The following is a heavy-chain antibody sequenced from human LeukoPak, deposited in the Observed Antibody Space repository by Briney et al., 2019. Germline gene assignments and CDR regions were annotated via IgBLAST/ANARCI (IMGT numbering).Heavy chain of an antibody. CDR3: ARDLSSTPNWELDH. V-gene: IGHV1-69*13. D-gene: IGHD7-27*01. CDR2: IIPIFGTA. Sequence: ASVKVSCKASGGTFSSYAISWVRQAPGQGLEWMGGIIPIFGTANYAQKFQGRVTITADESTSTAYMELSSLRSEDTAIYYCARDLSSTPNWELDHWGQGTLVTVSS. CDR1: GGTFSSYA. J-gene: IGHJ4*02.